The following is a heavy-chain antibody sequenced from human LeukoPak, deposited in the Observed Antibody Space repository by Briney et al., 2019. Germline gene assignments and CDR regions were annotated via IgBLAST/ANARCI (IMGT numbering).Heavy chain of an antibody. CDR3: ARVDRYHYYLDV. CDR2: SMPLFNTA. J-gene: IGHJ6*03. CDR1: GGTFSSYS. Sequence: SGMVSCKASGGTFSSYSITWVRQAPGQGLEWMGGSMPLFNTANYAQQFQGRVTITTDESTSTAYMELSSLRFEDTAMYYCARVDRYHYYLDVWGKGTTVTVSS. V-gene: IGHV1-69*05.